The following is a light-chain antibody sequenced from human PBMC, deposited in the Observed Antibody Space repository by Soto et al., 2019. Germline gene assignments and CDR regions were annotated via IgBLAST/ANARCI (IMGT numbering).Light chain of an antibody. CDR2: DAS. J-gene: IGKJ1*01. Sequence: DIVLTQSPATLSLSPGERATLSCRASQSVSSYLAWYQQKPGQAPRLLIYDASNRAPAIPARFSGSGSGTDFTLTIRSLEPEDVAVYYCQQRSNWPWTFGQGTKVEIK. V-gene: IGKV3-11*01. CDR1: QSVSSY. CDR3: QQRSNWPWT.